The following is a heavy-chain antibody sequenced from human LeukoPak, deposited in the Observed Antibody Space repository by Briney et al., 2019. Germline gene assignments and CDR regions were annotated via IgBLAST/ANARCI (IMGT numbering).Heavy chain of an antibody. D-gene: IGHD6-6*01. CDR2: IYYSGST. J-gene: IGHJ4*02. V-gene: IGHV4-59*01. CDR3: ARVSSSSSEYFDY. CDR1: GGSISSYY. Sequence: SETLSLTCTVSGGSISSYYWRWIRQPPGKGLEWIGYIYYSGSTNYNPSLKSRVTISVDTSKNQFSLKLSSVTAADTAVYYCARVSSSSSEYFDYWGQGTLVTVSS.